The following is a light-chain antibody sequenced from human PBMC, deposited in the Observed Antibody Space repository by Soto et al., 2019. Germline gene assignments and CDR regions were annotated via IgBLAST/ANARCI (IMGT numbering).Light chain of an antibody. V-gene: IGLV1-51*01. CDR2: DDN. CDR1: SSNIGGNS. J-gene: IGLJ1*01. Sequence: QPVLTKPPSVSAATRQKVTISFSGISSNIGGNSVSWYQQLPGTPPKLLIYDDNKRPSGIPDRFSGSKSGTSAPLGITGFQTGEQADYHCGSWDSSLSAYVLGTETKVTIL. CDR3: GSWDSSLSAYV.